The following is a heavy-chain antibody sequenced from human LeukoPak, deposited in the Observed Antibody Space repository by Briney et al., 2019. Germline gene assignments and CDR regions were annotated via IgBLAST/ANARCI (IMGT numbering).Heavy chain of an antibody. CDR1: GFTFSSYA. V-gene: IGHV3-30-3*01. CDR2: ISYDGSNK. CDR3: AKDLERHIVVVTASAVDY. J-gene: IGHJ4*02. Sequence: GGSLRLSCAASGFTFSSYAMHWVRQAPGKGLEWVAVISYDGSNKYYADSVKGRFTISRDNFKNTLYVQMNSLRAEDTAMYYCAKDLERHIVVVTASAVDYWGQGTLVTVSS. D-gene: IGHD2-21*02.